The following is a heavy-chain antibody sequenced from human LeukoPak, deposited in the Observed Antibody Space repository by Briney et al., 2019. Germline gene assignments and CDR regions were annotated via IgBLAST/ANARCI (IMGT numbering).Heavy chain of an antibody. CDR2: INSDGSST. D-gene: IGHD3-10*01. CDR3: AREDVGHYYYGMDV. J-gene: IGHJ6*04. CDR1: GFTFSSYW. V-gene: IGHV3-74*01. Sequence: GGSLRLSCAASGFTFSSYWMHWVRQAPGKGLVWVSRINSDGSSTSYADSVKGRFTISRDNAKNTLYLQMNSQRAEDTAVYYCAREDVGHYYYGMDVWGKGTTVTVSS.